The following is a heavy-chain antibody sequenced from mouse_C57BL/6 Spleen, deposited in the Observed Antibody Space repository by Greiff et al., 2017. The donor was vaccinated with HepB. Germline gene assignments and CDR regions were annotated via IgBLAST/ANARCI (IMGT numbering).Heavy chain of an antibody. J-gene: IGHJ2*01. CDR2: IYPGDGDT. Sequence: ESGPELVKPGASVKISCKASGYAFSSSWMNWVKQRPGKGLEWIGRIYPGDGDTNYNGKFKGKATLTADKSSSTAYMQLSSLTSEDSAVYFCARGGMITSTCFDYWGQGTTLTVSS. CDR3: ARGGMITSTCFDY. CDR1: GYAFSSSW. D-gene: IGHD2-4*01. V-gene: IGHV1-82*01.